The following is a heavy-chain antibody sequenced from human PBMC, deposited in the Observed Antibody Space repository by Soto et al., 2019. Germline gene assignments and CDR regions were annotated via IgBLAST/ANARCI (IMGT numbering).Heavy chain of an antibody. CDR2: IIPIFGTA. V-gene: IGHV1-69*01. CDR3: ARSVRVQELDY. Sequence: QVQLVQSGAEVKKLGSSVKVSCKASGGTFSSYAISWVRQAPGQGLEWMGGIIPIFGTANYPQKFQGRVTITADESTSTADMELSSLRSEDTAVYYCARSVRVQELDYWGQGTLVTGSS. J-gene: IGHJ4*02. D-gene: IGHD1-26*01. CDR1: GGTFSSYA.